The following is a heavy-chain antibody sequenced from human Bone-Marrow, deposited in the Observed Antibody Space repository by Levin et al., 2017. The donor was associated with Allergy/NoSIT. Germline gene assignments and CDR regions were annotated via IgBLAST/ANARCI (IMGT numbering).Heavy chain of an antibody. CDR2: VYYRGTT. CDR1: NGSVISVSYF. CDR3: ARHDSGGWSERTNWFDP. D-gene: IGHD6-19*01. V-gene: IGHV4-39*01. J-gene: IGHJ5*01. Sequence: SETLSLTCSVSNGSVISVSYFWAWIRQSPGRGLEWIGSVYYRGTTYYNPSLKSRVTISVDRSKNQFSLELTSVTAADTAIYYCARHDSGGWSERTNWFDPWGQGTLVAVSS.